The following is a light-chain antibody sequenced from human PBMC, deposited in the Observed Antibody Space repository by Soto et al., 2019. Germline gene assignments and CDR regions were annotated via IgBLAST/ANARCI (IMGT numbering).Light chain of an antibody. J-gene: IGKJ1*01. CDR1: QSVSTY. Sequence: EIVLTQSPATLSLSPGERATLSCRASQSVSTYLAWYQHKPGQAPRLLIYDASNRATGIPARFSGSGSGTDFTLTISSLEPEDFAVYYCQQRSHWPPWTFDQGTKVEI. V-gene: IGKV3-11*01. CDR2: DAS. CDR3: QQRSHWPPWT.